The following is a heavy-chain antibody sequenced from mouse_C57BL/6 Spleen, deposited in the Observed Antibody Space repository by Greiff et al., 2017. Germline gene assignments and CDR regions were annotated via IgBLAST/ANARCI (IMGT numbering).Heavy chain of an antibody. CDR2: IDPSDSYT. CDR3: ARLLRPYMDY. J-gene: IGHJ4*01. CDR1: GYTFTSYW. D-gene: IGHD1-2*01. V-gene: IGHV1-50*01. Sequence: QVQLQQPGAELVKPGASVKLSCKASGYTFTSYWMKWVKQRPGQGLEWIGEIDPSDSYTNYNQKFKGKATLTVDTSSSTAYMQLSSLTSEDSAVYYCARLLRPYMDYWGQGTSVTVSS.